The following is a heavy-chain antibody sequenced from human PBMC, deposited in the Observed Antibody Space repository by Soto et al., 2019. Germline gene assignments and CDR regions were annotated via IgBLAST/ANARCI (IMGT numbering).Heavy chain of an antibody. V-gene: IGHV1-69*06. Sequence: GSSVKVSCKAPVDTFRNYAISWLRQAPGQGVEWMGGVIPMFGTANYAQKFEGRVTITADTSANTVYLELSSLRSDDTAVYYCASTKYDSSAYYYCYLAFCGRGSLV. D-gene: IGHD3-22*01. CDR1: VDTFRNYA. J-gene: IGHJ2*01. CDR2: VIPMFGTA. CDR3: ASTKYDSSAYYYCYLAF.